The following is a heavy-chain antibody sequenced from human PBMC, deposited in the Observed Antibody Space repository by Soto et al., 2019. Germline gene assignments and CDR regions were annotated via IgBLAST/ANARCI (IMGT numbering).Heavy chain of an antibody. V-gene: IGHV3-21*01. CDR3: ARDRCSGGSCYPFRLDY. J-gene: IGHJ4*02. Sequence: GGSLRLSCEASGFTFSSYSMNWVRQAPGKGLEWVSSISSSSSYIYYADSVKGRFTISRDNAKNSLYLQMNSLRAEDTAVYYCARDRCSGGSCYPFRLDYWGQGTLVTVSS. CDR1: GFTFSSYS. CDR2: ISSSSSYI. D-gene: IGHD2-15*01.